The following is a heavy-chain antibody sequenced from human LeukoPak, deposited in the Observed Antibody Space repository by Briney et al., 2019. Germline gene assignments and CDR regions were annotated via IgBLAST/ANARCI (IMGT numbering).Heavy chain of an antibody. CDR2: INSDGSST. D-gene: IGHD2-2*02. J-gene: IGHJ6*03. CDR3: ARGYCSSTSCYNDDYYYYMDV. V-gene: IGHV3-74*01. Sequence: GGSLRLSCAASGFTFSSYWMHWVRQAPGKGLVWVSRINSDGSSTSYADSVKGRFTISRDNAKNTLYLQMNSLRAEDTAVYYCARGYCSSTSCYNDDYYYYMDVWGKRTTVTVSS. CDR1: GFTFSSYW.